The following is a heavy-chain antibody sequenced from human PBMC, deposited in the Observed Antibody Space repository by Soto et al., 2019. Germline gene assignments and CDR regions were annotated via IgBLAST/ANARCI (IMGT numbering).Heavy chain of an antibody. D-gene: IGHD2-2*02. V-gene: IGHV1-3*05. CDR2: INSGTGNT. Sequence: QVQLVQSGAEEKKPGASVKVSCKASGYTFTNYALHWVRQAHGQRLEWTGWINSGTGNTIYSQRFQGRDTITRDNSASTVYMELSSLGSKDTAVYYCARETYMTFDCWGQGTLVTVSS. CDR3: ARETYMTFDC. CDR1: GYTFTNYA. J-gene: IGHJ4*02.